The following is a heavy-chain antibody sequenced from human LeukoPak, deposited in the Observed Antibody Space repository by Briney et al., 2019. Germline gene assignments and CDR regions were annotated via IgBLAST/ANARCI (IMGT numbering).Heavy chain of an antibody. D-gene: IGHD3-10*01. CDR1: GFTLSSFV. CDR2: ISSNGGST. Sequence: GGSLRLSCSASGFTLSSFVMHWVRQAPGKGLEYVSAISSNGGSTYYADSVKGRFAISRDNSKNTLYLQMSSLRAEDTAVYYCVKWGSGSYDYWGQGTLVTVSS. J-gene: IGHJ4*02. V-gene: IGHV3-64D*06. CDR3: VKWGSGSYDY.